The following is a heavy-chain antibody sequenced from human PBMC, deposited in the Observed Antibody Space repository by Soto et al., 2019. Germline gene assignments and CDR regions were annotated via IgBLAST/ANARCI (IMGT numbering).Heavy chain of an antibody. CDR1: GDSISRIDYY. CDR2: IYFRGNT. V-gene: IGHV4-31*03. D-gene: IGHD3-22*01. CDR3: AREGGSYDSGGYLIRGAFDI. J-gene: IGHJ3*02. Sequence: SETLSLTCSVSGDSISRIDYYWTWIRQHPEKGLEWIGSIYFRGNTYYSPSLESRLTISVDTSKNQFSLKLTSVTAADTAVYYCAREGGSYDSGGYLIRGAFDIWGQGTMVTVSS.